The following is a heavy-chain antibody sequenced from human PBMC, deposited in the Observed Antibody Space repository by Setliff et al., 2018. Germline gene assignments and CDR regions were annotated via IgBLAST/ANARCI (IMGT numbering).Heavy chain of an antibody. CDR1: GYTFTGYY. CDR3: ARALGATITHFDY. J-gene: IGHJ4*02. D-gene: IGHD1-26*01. V-gene: IGHV1-2*04. Sequence: GASVKVSCKASGYTFTGYYMHWVRQAPGKGLEWMGGFDPEDGETIYAQKFQGWVTMTRDTSISTAYMELSRLRSDDTAVYYCARALGATITHFDYWGQGTLVTVSS. CDR2: FDPEDGET.